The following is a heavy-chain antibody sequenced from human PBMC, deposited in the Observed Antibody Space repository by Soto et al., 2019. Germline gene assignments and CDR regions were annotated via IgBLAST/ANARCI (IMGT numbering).Heavy chain of an antibody. D-gene: IGHD2-15*01. J-gene: IGHJ6*02. CDR1: GFTFSSYG. CDR2: ISYDGSNK. Sequence: QVQLVESGGGVVQPGRSLRLSCAASGFTFSSYGMHWVRQAPGKGLEWVAVISYDGSNKYYGDSVKGRFTISRDNPKNTLYLQMNSLRAEGTAVYYCAKQGGGGQANNYYYYGMDVWGQGTTVTVSS. V-gene: IGHV3-30*18. CDR3: AKQGGGGQANNYYYYGMDV.